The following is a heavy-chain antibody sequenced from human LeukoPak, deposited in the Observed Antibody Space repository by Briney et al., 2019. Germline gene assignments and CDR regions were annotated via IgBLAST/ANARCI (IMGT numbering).Heavy chain of an antibody. V-gene: IGHV4-31*01. J-gene: IGHJ5*02. CDR2: ISYGGTT. CDR3: ARDLAAAGSFDP. CDR1: GGSISSGTYH. Sequence: PSETLSLTCTVSGGSISSGTYHWSWIRQYPGKGLEWIGHISYGGTTYYNPSLKSQVTISLDTSRNQFSLKVNSVTAADTAVYYCARDLAAAGSFDPWGQGTLVTVSS. D-gene: IGHD6-13*01.